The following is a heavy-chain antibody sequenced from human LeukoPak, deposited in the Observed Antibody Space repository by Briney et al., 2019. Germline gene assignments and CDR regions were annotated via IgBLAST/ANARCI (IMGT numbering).Heavy chain of an antibody. D-gene: IGHD3-10*01. CDR2: ISAGGGST. CDR1: GFTFSSYA. V-gene: IGHV3-23*01. Sequence: PGGSLRLSCAAAGFTFSSYAMSWVRQAPGKGLEWVSAISAGGGSTYYADSVKGRFTISRDNSKNTLYLQMNSLRAEDTAVYYCAKYVLLSNYYYYYMDVWGKGTTVTVSS. J-gene: IGHJ6*03. CDR3: AKYVLLSNYYYYYMDV.